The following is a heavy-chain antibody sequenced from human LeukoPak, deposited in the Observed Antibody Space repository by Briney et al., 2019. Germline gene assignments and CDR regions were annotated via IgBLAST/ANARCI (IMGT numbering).Heavy chain of an antibody. D-gene: IGHD3-10*01. J-gene: IGHJ3*02. Sequence: GGSLRLSCAASGFSVSNNYMSWVRQAPGKGVEWVSVIYSGGNTYYADSVKGRFAISRDYSRNTVYLQMNSLRAEDTAVYYCVRESGFGELFPYAFDIWGQGTVVTVSS. CDR1: GFSVSNNY. V-gene: IGHV3-53*01. CDR2: IYSGGNT. CDR3: VRESGFGELFPYAFDI.